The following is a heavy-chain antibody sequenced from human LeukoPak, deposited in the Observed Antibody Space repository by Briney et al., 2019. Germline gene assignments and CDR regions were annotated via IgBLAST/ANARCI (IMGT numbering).Heavy chain of an antibody. V-gene: IGHV7-4-1*02. Sequence: ASVKVSCKASGYTFTSYAMNWVRQAPGQGLEWMGWINTNTGNPTYAQGFTGRFVFSLDTSVSTAYLQISSLKAEDTAVYYCARGPPSSFSHYYGSGSWGYWGQGTLVTVSS. CDR3: ARGPPSSFSHYYGSGSWGY. CDR1: GYTFTSYA. CDR2: INTNTGNP. J-gene: IGHJ4*02. D-gene: IGHD3-10*01.